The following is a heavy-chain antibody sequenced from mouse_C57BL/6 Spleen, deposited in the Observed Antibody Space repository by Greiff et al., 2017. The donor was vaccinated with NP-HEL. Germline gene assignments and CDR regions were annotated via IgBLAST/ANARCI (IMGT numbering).Heavy chain of an antibody. Sequence: QVQLQQPGAELVRPGTSVKLSCKASGYTFTSYWMHWVKQRPGQGLEWIGVIDPSDSYTNYNQKFKGKATLTVDTSSSTAYMQLSSLTSEDSAVYYCARGNITTASRGGFAYWGQGTLVTVSA. CDR3: ARGNITTASRGGFAY. V-gene: IGHV1-59*01. CDR2: IDPSDSYT. D-gene: IGHD1-1*01. J-gene: IGHJ3*01. CDR1: GYTFTSYW.